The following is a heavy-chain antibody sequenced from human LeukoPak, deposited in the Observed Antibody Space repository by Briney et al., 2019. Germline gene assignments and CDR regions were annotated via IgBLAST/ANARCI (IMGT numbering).Heavy chain of an antibody. CDR2: INHSGST. Sequence: PSETLSLTCAVYGGSFSGYYWSWIRQPPGKGLEWIGEINHSGSTNYNPSLKSRVTISGDTSKNQFSLRLTSVTAADTAVYYCARGVSLDYWGQGTLVTVSS. CDR1: GGSFSGYY. V-gene: IGHV4-34*01. CDR3: ARGVSLDY. J-gene: IGHJ4*02.